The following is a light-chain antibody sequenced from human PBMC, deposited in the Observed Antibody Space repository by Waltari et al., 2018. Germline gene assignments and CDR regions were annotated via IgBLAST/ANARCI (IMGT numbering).Light chain of an antibody. V-gene: IGLV1-40*01. CDR3: QSYDSSLTGSRV. J-gene: IGLJ2*01. Sequence: QSVLTQPPSVSGAPGQRVTISCTGSSSNIGSRYDVHWYQQLPGTAPKLLIYVNTLRPSGVSDLFSGSKSGTSASLAIPGLQAEDEADYYCQSYDSSLTGSRVFGGGTKLTVL. CDR1: SSNIGSRYD. CDR2: VNT.